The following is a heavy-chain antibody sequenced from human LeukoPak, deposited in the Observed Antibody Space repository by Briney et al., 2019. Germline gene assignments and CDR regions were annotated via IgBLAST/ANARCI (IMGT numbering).Heavy chain of an antibody. J-gene: IGHJ1*01. CDR3: ARTMIRGALGALPH. V-gene: IGHV4-34*01. Sequence: PSETLSLTCTVSGGSISSYYWSWIRQPAGKGLEWIGEINHSGSTNYSPSLKSRVTISLDTSKNQFSLKLSSVTAADTAVYYCARTMIRGALGALPHWGQGTLVTVSS. CDR2: INHSGST. CDR1: GGSISSYY. D-gene: IGHD3-10*01.